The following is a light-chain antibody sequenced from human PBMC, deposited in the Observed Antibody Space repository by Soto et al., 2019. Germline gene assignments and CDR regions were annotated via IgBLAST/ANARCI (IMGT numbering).Light chain of an antibody. CDR2: GAS. J-gene: IGKJ1*01. V-gene: IGKV3-15*01. CDR3: QQYNNWART. CDR1: QSVSSN. Sequence: EIVRTQSPATLSVSPGERATLSCRASQSVSSNLAWYQQKPGQAPRLLMYGASTRATGIPARFSGSGSGTEFTLTISSLQSADFEVYFCQQYNNWARTFGPGPKVDI.